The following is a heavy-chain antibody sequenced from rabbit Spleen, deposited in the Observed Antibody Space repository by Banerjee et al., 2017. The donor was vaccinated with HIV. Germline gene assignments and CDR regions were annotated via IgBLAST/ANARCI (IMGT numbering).Heavy chain of an antibody. V-gene: IGHV1S43*01. D-gene: IGHD2-1*01. J-gene: IGHJ4*01. CDR2: IYTNSAST. CDR1: GFDLSSHYY. Sequence: QSLEETGGGLVQPGASLTLSCKASGFDLSSHYYMCWVRQAPGKGLDLIACIYTNSASTWYASWVSGRFTISRNTNQNTVTLQMNILTAADTATYFCARALATVTMMITPFNLWGPGTLVTVS. CDR3: ARALATVTMMITPFNL.